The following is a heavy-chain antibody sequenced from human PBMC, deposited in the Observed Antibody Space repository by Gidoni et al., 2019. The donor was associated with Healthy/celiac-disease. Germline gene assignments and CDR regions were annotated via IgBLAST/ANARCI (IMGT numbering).Heavy chain of an antibody. Sequence: QVQLVESGGGVVQPGRSLRLSCAASGFTFSIYGMHWVRQAPGKGLEWVAVISYDGSNKYYADSVKGRFTISRDNSKNTLYLQMNSLRAEDTAVYYCAKGGAGTGTRDYYFDYWGQGTLVTVSS. V-gene: IGHV3-30*18. D-gene: IGHD1-1*01. J-gene: IGHJ4*02. CDR3: AKGGAGTGTRDYYFDY. CDR2: ISYDGSNK. CDR1: GFTFSIYG.